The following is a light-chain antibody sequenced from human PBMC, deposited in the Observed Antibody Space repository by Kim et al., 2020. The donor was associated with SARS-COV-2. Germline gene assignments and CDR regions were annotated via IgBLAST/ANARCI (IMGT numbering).Light chain of an antibody. Sequence: QLVLTQPPSASASLGASVTLTCTLSSGYSNYKVDWYQQRPGKGPRFVMRVGTGGIVGSKGDGIPDRFSVLGSGLNRYLTIKNIQEEDESAYHCGADHGSGSNFGVFGGGTQLTVL. V-gene: IGLV9-49*01. CDR2: VGTGGIVG. CDR3: GADHGSGSNFGV. J-gene: IGLJ2*01. CDR1: SGYSNYK.